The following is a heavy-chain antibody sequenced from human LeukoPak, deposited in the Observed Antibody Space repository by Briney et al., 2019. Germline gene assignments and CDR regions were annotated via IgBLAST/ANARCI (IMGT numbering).Heavy chain of an antibody. CDR1: GYSFTSYW. CDR3: ARSPLYCSSTSCYPNAFDI. V-gene: IGHV5-51*01. CDR2: IYPGDPDT. J-gene: IGHJ3*02. Sequence: GESLKISCKGSGYSFTSYWIGWVRQMPGKGLEWMGIIYPGDPDTRYSPSFQGQVTISADKSISTAYLQWSSLKASDTAMYYCARSPLYCSSTSCYPNAFDIWGQGTMVTVSS. D-gene: IGHD2-2*01.